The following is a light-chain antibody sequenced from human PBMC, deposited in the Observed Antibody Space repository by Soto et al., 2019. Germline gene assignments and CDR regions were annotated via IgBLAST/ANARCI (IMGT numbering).Light chain of an antibody. CDR3: QQYGSSPRT. Sequence: EIVLTQSPGTLSLSPGERATLSCRASQSVSSSYLAWYQQKPGQAPRLLIYGASSRATVIPDRFSGSGSGTDFTLTISRLEPEDFAVYYCQQYGSSPRTFGQGTKGGYQ. CDR1: QSVSSSY. CDR2: GAS. J-gene: IGKJ1*01. V-gene: IGKV3-20*01.